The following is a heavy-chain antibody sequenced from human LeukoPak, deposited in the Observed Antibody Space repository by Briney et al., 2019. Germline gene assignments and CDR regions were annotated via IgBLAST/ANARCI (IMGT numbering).Heavy chain of an antibody. D-gene: IGHD2-2*01. CDR1: GFTFSTYS. Sequence: GGSLRLSCAASGFTFSTYSMNWVRQAPGKGLEWVSYIGRSSSPIYYADSVKGRFTISRDNAKNSMYLQMNGLRAEDTAVYYCARGPSSQFRTDYWGQGTLVTVSS. J-gene: IGHJ4*02. CDR2: IGRSSSPI. V-gene: IGHV3-48*01. CDR3: ARGPSSQFRTDY.